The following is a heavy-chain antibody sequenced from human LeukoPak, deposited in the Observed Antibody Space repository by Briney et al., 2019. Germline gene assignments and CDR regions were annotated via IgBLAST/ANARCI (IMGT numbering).Heavy chain of an antibody. J-gene: IGHJ4*02. CDR3: AKTTGTQRAYYFDY. D-gene: IGHD1-1*01. CDR1: GFTFSSYG. V-gene: IGHV3-30*18. Sequence: GGSLRLSCAGSGFTFSSYGMHWVRQAPGKGLEWVAVISYDGSNKYYADSVKGRFTISRDNSKHTLYLQMNSLRAEDTAVYYCAKTTGTQRAYYFDYWGQGTLVTVSS. CDR2: ISYDGSNK.